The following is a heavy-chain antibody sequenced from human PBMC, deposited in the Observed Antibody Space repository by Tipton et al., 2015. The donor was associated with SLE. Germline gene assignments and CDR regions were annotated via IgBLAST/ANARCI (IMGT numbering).Heavy chain of an antibody. D-gene: IGHD5-12*01. J-gene: IGHJ4*02. Sequence: TLSLTCAFSGFSISSGYSWGWIRQHQGKGLEWIATIHYSGSTYYSPSLKSRVTISVDTSKNQSSLILTSVTAADTAVYYCARQRGKPWLRPDFDYWGQGTLVTVSS. CDR1: GFSISSGYS. V-gene: IGHV4-38-2*01. CDR2: IHYSGST. CDR3: ARQRGKPWLRPDFDY.